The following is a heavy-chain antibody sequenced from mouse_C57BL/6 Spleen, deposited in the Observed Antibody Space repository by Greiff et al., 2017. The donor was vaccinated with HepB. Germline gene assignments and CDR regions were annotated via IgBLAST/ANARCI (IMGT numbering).Heavy chain of an antibody. D-gene: IGHD2-2*01. Sequence: QVQLKQSGAELARPGASVKLSCKASGYTFTSYGISWVKQRTGQGLEWIGEIYPRSGNTYYNEKFKGKATLTADKSSSTAYMELRSLTSEDSAVYFCARRGYDDDYWGQGTTLTVSS. J-gene: IGHJ2*01. CDR3: ARRGYDDDY. CDR1: GYTFTSYG. V-gene: IGHV1-81*01. CDR2: IYPRSGNT.